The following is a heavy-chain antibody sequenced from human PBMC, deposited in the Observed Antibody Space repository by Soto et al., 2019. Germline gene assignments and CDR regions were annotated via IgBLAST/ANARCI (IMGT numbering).Heavy chain of an antibody. D-gene: IGHD6-19*01. CDR1: GGSISSSNW. CDR2: IYHSGST. CDR3: ARGPYSSGPAFDY. V-gene: IGHV4-4*02. J-gene: IGHJ4*02. Sequence: LSLTCAVSGGSISSSNWWSWVRQPPGKGLEWIGEIYHSGSTNYNPSLKSRVTISVDKSKNQFSLKLSSVTAADTAVYYCARGPYSSGPAFDYWGQGTLVTVSS.